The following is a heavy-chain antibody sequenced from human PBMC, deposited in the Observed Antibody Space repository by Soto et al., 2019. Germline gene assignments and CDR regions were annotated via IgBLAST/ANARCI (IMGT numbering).Heavy chain of an antibody. CDR1: GFTFSSYA. D-gene: IGHD5-18*01. V-gene: IGHV3-30-3*01. CDR2: ISYDGSNK. CDR3: ARDRRVNTAMKNGFWYFDL. Sequence: QVQLVESGGGVVQPGRSLTLSCAASGFTFSSYAMQWVRRAPGKGLEWVAAISYDGSNKYYADSVKGRFTISRDNSENTLYLQMNSLRAEDTAVYYCARDRRVNTAMKNGFWYFDLWGRGTLVTVSS. J-gene: IGHJ2*01.